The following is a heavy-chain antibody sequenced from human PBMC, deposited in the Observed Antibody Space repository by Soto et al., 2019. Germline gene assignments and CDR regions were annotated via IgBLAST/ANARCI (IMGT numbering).Heavy chain of an antibody. Sequence: SETLSLTCAFYCGSFIGYYWSWIRQPPGKGLEWIGEINHSGSTNYNPSLKSRVTISVDMSKNQFSLKLSSVTAADTAVYYCARGIEQWLENWFDPWGQGTLVTVSS. CDR3: ARGIEQWLENWFDP. CDR1: CGSFIGYY. V-gene: IGHV4-34*01. D-gene: IGHD6-19*01. J-gene: IGHJ5*02. CDR2: INHSGST.